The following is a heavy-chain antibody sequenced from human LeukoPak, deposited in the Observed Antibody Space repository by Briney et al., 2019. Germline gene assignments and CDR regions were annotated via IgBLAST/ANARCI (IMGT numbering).Heavy chain of an antibody. V-gene: IGHV3-11*01. Sequence: GGALRLSCAASGFTFSDYYMSWIRQAPGKGLEWVSYISSSGSTIYYADSVKGRFTISRDNAKNSLYLQMNSLRAEDTAVYYCAREYCYDSSGYYYNYWGQGTLVTVSS. D-gene: IGHD3-22*01. CDR3: AREYCYDSSGYYYNY. CDR1: GFTFSDYY. J-gene: IGHJ4*02. CDR2: ISSSGSTI.